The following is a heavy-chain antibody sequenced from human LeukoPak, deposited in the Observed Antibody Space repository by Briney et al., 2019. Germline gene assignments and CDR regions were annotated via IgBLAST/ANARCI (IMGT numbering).Heavy chain of an antibody. D-gene: IGHD4-17*01. J-gene: IGHJ3*02. CDR3: ARTPLTTVPRDAFDI. V-gene: IGHV4-39*01. CDR1: GGSISSSSYS. Sequence: SETLSLTCTVSGGSISSSSYSWGWIRQPPGQGLEWIGSIYYSGSTYYNPSLKSRVTISVDTSKNQFSLKLSSVTAADTAVYYCARTPLTTVPRDAFDIWGQGTMVTVSS. CDR2: IYYSGST.